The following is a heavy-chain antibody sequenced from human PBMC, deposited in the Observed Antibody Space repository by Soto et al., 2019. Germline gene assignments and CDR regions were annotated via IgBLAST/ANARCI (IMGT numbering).Heavy chain of an antibody. CDR2: IYSGGST. D-gene: IGHD1-1*01. Sequence: EVQLVESGGGLVQPGGSLRLSCAASGFTVSSNYMSWVRQAPGKVLEWVSVIYSGGSTYYADSVKGRFTISRDNSKNTLYLQMNSLRAEDTAVYYCARGNDRYYFDYWGQGTLVTVSS. CDR1: GFTVSSNY. CDR3: ARGNDRYYFDY. V-gene: IGHV3-66*01. J-gene: IGHJ4*02.